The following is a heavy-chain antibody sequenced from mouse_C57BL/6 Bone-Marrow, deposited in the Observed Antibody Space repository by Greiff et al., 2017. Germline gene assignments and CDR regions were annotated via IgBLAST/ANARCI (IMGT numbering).Heavy chain of an antibody. CDR2: ISSGGSDT. D-gene: IGHD2-3*01. Sequence: EVQLVESGGDLVKPGGSLKLSCAASGFSFSSYGMSWVRQTPDTRLEWVATISSGGSDTYYPDPVKGRFTISRDNAKKTLYLQVSSLKTEEKAMYYCARHDDYYAMDYWGQGTSVTVSS. J-gene: IGHJ4*01. V-gene: IGHV5-6*01. CDR1: GFSFSSYG. CDR3: ARHDDYYAMDY.